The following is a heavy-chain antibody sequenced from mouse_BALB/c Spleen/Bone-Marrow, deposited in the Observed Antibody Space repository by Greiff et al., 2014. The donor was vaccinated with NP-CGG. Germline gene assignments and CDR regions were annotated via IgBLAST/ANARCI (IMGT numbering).Heavy chain of an antibody. Sequence: VQLQQSGAELVRPGVSVKISCKGSGYTFTDYAMHWVKQSHAKSLEWIGVISTYYGDASYNQKFKGKATMTVDKSSSTAYMELARLTSEDSAIYYCARKHLFNYFDYWGQGTTLTVSS. D-gene: IGHD1-1*01. V-gene: IGHV1-67*01. CDR1: GYTFTDYA. J-gene: IGHJ2*01. CDR2: ISTYYGDA. CDR3: ARKHLFNYFDY.